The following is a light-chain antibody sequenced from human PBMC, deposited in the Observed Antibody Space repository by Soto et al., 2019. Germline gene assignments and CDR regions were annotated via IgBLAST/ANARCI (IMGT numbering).Light chain of an antibody. Sequence: QSALTQPASVSGSPGQSITISCTGSSNDIGAYKYVSWYQQYPGKAPKLIIFEVSNRPSGVSNRFSGSKSGNTASLTIAELQAEDEADYHCSSYTTGSTLYVFGGGTQLTVL. V-gene: IGLV2-14*01. CDR2: EVS. CDR3: SSYTTGSTLYV. J-gene: IGLJ7*01. CDR1: SNDIGAYKY.